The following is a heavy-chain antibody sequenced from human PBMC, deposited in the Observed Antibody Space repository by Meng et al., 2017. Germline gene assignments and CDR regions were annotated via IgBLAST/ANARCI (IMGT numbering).Heavy chain of an antibody. V-gene: IGHV1-2*06. CDR1: GYNFPDYY. Sequence: QGQLGHSGAEVKKPGASVKVSCKPSGYNFPDYYIHWVRQAPGQGLEWMGRIDPKNGDTHYAQKFQGRVTMTGDTSISTAYMDLSGLRSDDTAVYYCARDEDISAAGKLFGDYWGQGTLVTVSS. CDR3: ARDEDISAAGKLFGDY. J-gene: IGHJ4*02. D-gene: IGHD6-13*01. CDR2: IDPKNGDT.